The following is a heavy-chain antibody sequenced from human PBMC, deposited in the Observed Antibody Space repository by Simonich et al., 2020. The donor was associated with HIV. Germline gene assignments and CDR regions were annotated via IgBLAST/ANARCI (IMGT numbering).Heavy chain of an antibody. J-gene: IGHJ5*02. CDR3: ARTYYYDSSGYYAGWFDP. D-gene: IGHD3-22*01. CDR1: GGSFSGYC. V-gene: IGHV4-34*01. CDR2: INRSGST. Sequence: QVHLQQWGAGLLEPSETLSLTCAVYGGSFSGYCWSWIRQFPGKGLEWIGEINRSGSTNKNPSPKSRVTISVDTSKKQCSLRLSSVTAADTAVYYCARTYYYDSSGYYAGWFDPWGQGTLVTVSS.